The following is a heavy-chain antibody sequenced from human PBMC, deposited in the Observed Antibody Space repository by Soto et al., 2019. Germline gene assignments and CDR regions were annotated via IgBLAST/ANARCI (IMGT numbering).Heavy chain of an antibody. CDR1: GYTFTHFY. V-gene: IGHV1-18*01. CDR3: ARDEGGYDILTGWYKARHFDY. CDR2: ISPHNFNT. Sequence: GASVNVSCKASGYTFTHFYITWVRQAPGQGLEWMGAISPHNFNTNYAQKFRGRVTLTTEKSTNTAYMDLRSLTSDDTAVYYCARDEGGYDILTGWYKARHFDYWGKGATVTVSS. J-gene: IGHJ4*02. D-gene: IGHD3-9*01.